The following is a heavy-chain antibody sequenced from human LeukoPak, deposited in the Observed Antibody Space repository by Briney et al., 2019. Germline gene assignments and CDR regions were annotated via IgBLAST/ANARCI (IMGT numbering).Heavy chain of an antibody. Sequence: PSETLSLTCAVSGGSISSNNWWGWVRQPPGKGLEWIGEIYHSGSPNYNPSLKSRVTISVDKSRNHFSLNLSSVTAADTAVYYCARDYGSGSSGYWGQGTLVTVSS. J-gene: IGHJ4*02. CDR2: IYHSGSP. D-gene: IGHD3-10*01. CDR1: GGSISSNNW. V-gene: IGHV4-4*02. CDR3: ARDYGSGSSGY.